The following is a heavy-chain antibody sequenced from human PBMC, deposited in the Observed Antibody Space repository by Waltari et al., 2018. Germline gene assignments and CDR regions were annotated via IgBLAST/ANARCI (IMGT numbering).Heavy chain of an antibody. D-gene: IGHD6-13*01. J-gene: IGHJ4*02. Sequence: EVQLVESGGGLVQPGGSLRLSCAASGFTFSSYWMHWVRQAPGKGLVGVSRINSDGRSTSYADSVKGRFTIYRDNAKNTLYLQMNSLRAEDTAVYYCRKQLTGTGNYWGQGTLVTVSS. V-gene: IGHV3-74*01. CDR2: INSDGRST. CDR3: RKQLTGTGNY. CDR1: GFTFSSYW.